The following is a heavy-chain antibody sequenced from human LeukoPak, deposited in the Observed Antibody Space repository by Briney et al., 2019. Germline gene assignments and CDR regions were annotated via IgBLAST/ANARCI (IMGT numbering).Heavy chain of an antibody. CDR2: INYSGST. D-gene: IGHD2-8*01. V-gene: IGHV4-39*01. CDR1: GGSLRSSSYY. J-gene: IGHJ6*03. CDR3: ARLRLGAAANGVDYFYYMDV. Sequence: SETLSLTCTVSGGSLRSSSYYWGWIRQPPGKGLEWTGSINYSGSTYYNPSIKSRVTISVDTSKNQVSLKLTSVTAADTAVYYCARLRLGAAANGVDYFYYMDVWGKGTTVTVSS.